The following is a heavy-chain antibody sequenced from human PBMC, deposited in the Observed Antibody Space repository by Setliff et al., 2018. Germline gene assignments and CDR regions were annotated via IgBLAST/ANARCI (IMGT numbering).Heavy chain of an antibody. CDR1: GGSFSYYY. D-gene: IGHD6-19*01. CDR3: ARHRAVAGAYYFDF. Sequence: SETLSLTCAVSGGSFSYYYWSWVRQSPGRGLEWIGRRGPNGSTNYNPSLGSRATISFDSSKIELSLKLTAVTAADTAIYYCARHRAVAGAYYFDFWGQGTLVTVSS. J-gene: IGHJ4*02. CDR2: RGPNGST. V-gene: IGHV4-34*01.